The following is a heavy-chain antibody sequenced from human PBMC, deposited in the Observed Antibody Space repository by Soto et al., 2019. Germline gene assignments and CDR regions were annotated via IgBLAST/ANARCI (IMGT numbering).Heavy chain of an antibody. V-gene: IGHV1-46*01. Sequence: ASVKVSCKASGYTFTSYYMHWVRQAPGQGLEWMGIINPSGGSTSYAQKIQGRVTMTRDTSTSTVYMELSSLRSEDTAVYYCSRGGRYSSSSLDYYYYGMDVWGQGTTVTVSS. CDR1: GYTFTSYY. D-gene: IGHD6-6*01. CDR2: INPSGGST. CDR3: SRGGRYSSSSLDYYYYGMDV. J-gene: IGHJ6*02.